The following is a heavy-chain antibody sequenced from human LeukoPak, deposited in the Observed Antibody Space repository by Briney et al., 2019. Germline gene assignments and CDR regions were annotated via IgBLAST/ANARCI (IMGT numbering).Heavy chain of an antibody. CDR1: GGSFSGDY. D-gene: IGHD3-22*01. V-gene: IGHV4-34*01. CDR3: AREKGTYYHGD. J-gene: IGHJ4*02. CDR2: INHSGST. Sequence: SETLSFTCAVYGGSFSGDYWSWFRQPPGKGLEWIGEINHSGSTNYNPSLESRVTISVDTSKNQFSLNLRSVTAADTAVYYCAREKGTYYHGDWGRGTLVTVSS.